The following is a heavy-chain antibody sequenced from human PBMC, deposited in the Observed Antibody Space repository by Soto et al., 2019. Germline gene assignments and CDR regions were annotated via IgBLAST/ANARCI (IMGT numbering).Heavy chain of an antibody. Sequence: EVQVLESGGGLVQPGGSLRLSCAASGFTFSSYAMSWVRQAPGKGLEWVSAISGRTGSTSYADSVKGRFTISRDNSRNTLCLQMNSLRAEDTAVYYCGVQYDYWGQGTLVTVSS. V-gene: IGHV3-23*01. CDR3: GVQYDY. J-gene: IGHJ4*02. CDR2: ISGRTGST. D-gene: IGHD1-1*01. CDR1: GFTFSSYA.